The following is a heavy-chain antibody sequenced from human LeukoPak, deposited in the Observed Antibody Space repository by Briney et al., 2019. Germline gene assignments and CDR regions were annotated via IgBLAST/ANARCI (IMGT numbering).Heavy chain of an antibody. J-gene: IGHJ6*02. D-gene: IGHD6-19*01. CDR1: GFSFSNYA. CDR2: ISGSGGST. V-gene: IGHV3-23*01. Sequence: PGGSLRLSCAASGFSFSNYAMSWVRQAPGKGLEWVSAISGSGGSTYYADSVKGRFTISRDNSKNTLYLQMNSLRAEDTAVYYCAEAVAGQNYYYYGMDVWGQGTTVTVSS. CDR3: AEAVAGQNYYYYGMDV.